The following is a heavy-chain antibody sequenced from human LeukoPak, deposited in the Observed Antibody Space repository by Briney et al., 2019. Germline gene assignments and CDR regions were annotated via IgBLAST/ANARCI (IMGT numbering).Heavy chain of an antibody. CDR2: IYSGGST. V-gene: IGHV3-53*01. J-gene: IGHJ4*02. CDR3: ARGGTAMVSYDY. Sequence: GGSLSLPGASFGSTVRINYMSGVRETPGERLGWGSVIYSGGSTYSANSVKGRFTISRDNSTNTLYLQMNSLRAEDTAVYYCARGGTAMVSYDYWGQGTLVTVSS. CDR1: GSTVRINY. D-gene: IGHD5-18*01.